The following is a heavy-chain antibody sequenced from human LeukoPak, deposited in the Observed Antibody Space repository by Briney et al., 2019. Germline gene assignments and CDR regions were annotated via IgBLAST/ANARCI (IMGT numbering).Heavy chain of an antibody. J-gene: IGHJ5*02. Sequence: GGSLRLSCAASGFTFSSCAMSWVRQAPGKGLEWVSAISGSGGSTYYADSVKGRFTISRDNSKNTLYLQMNSLRAEDTAVYYCAKVFRPRFWGCFAPWGQETLVPVSS. CDR1: GFTFSSCA. D-gene: IGHD3-16*01. CDR2: ISGSGGST. V-gene: IGHV3-23*01. CDR3: AKVFRPRFWGCFAP.